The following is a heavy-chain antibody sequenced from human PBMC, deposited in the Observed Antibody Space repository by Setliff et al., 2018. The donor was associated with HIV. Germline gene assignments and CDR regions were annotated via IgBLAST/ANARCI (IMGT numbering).Heavy chain of an antibody. CDR3: ARHRDPPGSSSWIYYYYYMDL. D-gene: IGHD6-13*01. CDR1: GGSISSGSYY. CDR2: IYQSGST. Sequence: SETLSLTCTVSGGSISSGSYYWSWIRQPPGKGLEWLGSIYQSGSTSYNPSLSSRLTISVDTSKNQVSLMLSSVTAADTGVYYCARHRDPPGSSSWIYYYYYMDLWGEGTTVTVSS. J-gene: IGHJ6*03. V-gene: IGHV4-39*01.